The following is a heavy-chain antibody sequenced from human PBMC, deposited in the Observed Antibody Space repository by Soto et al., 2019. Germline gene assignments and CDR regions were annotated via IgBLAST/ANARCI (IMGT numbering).Heavy chain of an antibody. V-gene: IGHV4-31*03. CDR3: ARKDRDGYNFFDY. D-gene: IGHD5-12*01. CDR1: GGSISSGGYY. J-gene: IGHJ4*02. Sequence: SETLSLTCTVSGGSISSGGYYWSWIRQHPGKGLEWIGYIYYSGSTYYNPSLKSRVTISVDTSKNQFSLKLSSVTAADTAVYYCARKDRDGYNFFDYWGQGTLVTVSS. CDR2: IYYSGST.